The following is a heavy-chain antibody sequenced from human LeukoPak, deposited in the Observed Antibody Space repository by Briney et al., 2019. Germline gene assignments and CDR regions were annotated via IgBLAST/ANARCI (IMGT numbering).Heavy chain of an antibody. CDR1: GFTFSSYA. Sequence: PGGSLRLSCAASGFTFSSYAMSWVRQAPGKGLEWVSAISGSGGSTYYADSVKGRFTISRDNSKNTLYLQMNSLRAEDTAVYYCAKFDSGQWLVYLDAFDIWGQGTMVTVSS. J-gene: IGHJ3*02. D-gene: IGHD6-19*01. V-gene: IGHV3-23*01. CDR3: AKFDSGQWLVYLDAFDI. CDR2: ISGSGGST.